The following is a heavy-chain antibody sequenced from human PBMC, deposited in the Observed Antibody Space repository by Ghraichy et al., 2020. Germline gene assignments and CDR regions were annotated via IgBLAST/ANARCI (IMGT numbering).Heavy chain of an antibody. V-gene: IGHV4-4*07. CDR1: GGSISNYH. CDR2: IFASGST. Sequence: SETLSLTCSVSGGSISNYHWSWIRQPAGKGLEWIGRIFASGSTNYNPSLQSRVTVSVDKSKDQFSLRLTSVTAADTAVYYCARELITPLRGTTYYFDRWGKGTLVTVSS. CDR3: ARELITPLRGTTYYFDR. D-gene: IGHD1-7*01. J-gene: IGHJ4*02.